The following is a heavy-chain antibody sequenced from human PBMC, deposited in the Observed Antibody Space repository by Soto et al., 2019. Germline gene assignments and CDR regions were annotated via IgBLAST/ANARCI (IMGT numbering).Heavy chain of an antibody. D-gene: IGHD4-17*01. V-gene: IGHV4-30-2*01. CDR2: IYHSGST. CDR3: AKLRWADYAGIFDP. J-gene: IGHJ5*02. Sequence: ASETLSLTCTVSGGSISSGGYSWSWIRQPPGKGLEWIGYIYHSGSTYYNPSLKSRVTISVDTSKNQFSLKLSSVTAADTAVYYAAKLRWADYAGIFDPWGQGTLVTVSS. CDR1: GGSISSGGYS.